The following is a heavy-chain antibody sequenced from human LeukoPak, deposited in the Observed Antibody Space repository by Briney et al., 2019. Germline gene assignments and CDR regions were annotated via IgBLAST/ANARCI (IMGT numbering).Heavy chain of an antibody. D-gene: IGHD4/OR15-4a*01. CDR2: IYRSGTT. CDR3: ARQSTRYGARKYNWIDR. J-gene: IGHJ5*02. V-gene: IGHV4-4*07. Sequence: SETLSLTCTVSGDSMRNYYWAWIRQSAGKGLEWIGRIYRSGTTTYSPSLHSRVTMSIDTSQNYFSLKLTSVTAADTAVYYCARQSTRYGARKYNWIDRSGEASLVT. CDR1: GDSMRNYY.